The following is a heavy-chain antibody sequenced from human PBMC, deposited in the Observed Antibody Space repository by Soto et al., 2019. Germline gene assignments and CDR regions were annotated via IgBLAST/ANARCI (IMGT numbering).Heavy chain of an antibody. J-gene: IGHJ6*02. CDR3: AISNWSGSYFGMDV. CDR2: ITSYNGDT. CDR1: GYAFGNYG. D-gene: IGHD3-3*01. Sequence: ASVKVSCKASGYAFGNYGINWVRQAPGHGLEWMGWITSYNGDTRYAQKFQGRVTMTTDTSTNTAYMEVGSLRSDDTAVYYCAISNWSGSYFGMDVWGQGTTVTVSS. V-gene: IGHV1-18*04.